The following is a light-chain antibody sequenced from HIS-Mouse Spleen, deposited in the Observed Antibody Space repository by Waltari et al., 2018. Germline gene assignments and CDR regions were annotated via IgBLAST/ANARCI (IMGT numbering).Light chain of an antibody. CDR2: QDS. CDR3: QAWDSSYSV. CDR1: KLGDKY. J-gene: IGLJ2*01. V-gene: IGLV3-1*01. Sequence: SYELTQPPSVSVSPGQTASITCSGDKLGDKYACWYQQKPGQSPVLVIYQDSKRPYGSPDRFSGSNSGNTATLTISGTQAMDEADYYCQAWDSSYSVFGGGTKLTVL.